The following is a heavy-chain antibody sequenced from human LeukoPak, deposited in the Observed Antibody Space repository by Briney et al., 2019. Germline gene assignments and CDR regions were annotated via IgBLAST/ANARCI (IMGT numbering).Heavy chain of an antibody. CDR1: GGTFSSYA. J-gene: IGHJ4*02. Sequence: SVTVSCKASGGTFSSYAISWVRQAPGQGLEWMGGIIPIFGTANYAQKLQGRVTITTDESTSTAYMELSSLRSEDTAVYYCARSDQQYYFDYWGQGTLVTVSS. CDR3: ARSDQQYYFDY. D-gene: IGHD2-21*01. V-gene: IGHV1-69*05. CDR2: IIPIFGTA.